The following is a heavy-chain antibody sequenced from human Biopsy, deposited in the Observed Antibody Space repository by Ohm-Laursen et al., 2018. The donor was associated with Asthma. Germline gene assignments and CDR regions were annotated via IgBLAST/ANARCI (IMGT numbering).Heavy chain of an antibody. D-gene: IGHD3-10*01. CDR2: ISVYNGNT. CDR3: ARAVDYSHYYGIDV. Sequence: EASVKVSCKTSGYTFNSAGTTWVRQAPGQGLEWMGWISVYNGNTKVAQKLQDRVTMITDTSTSTAHMELRSLRSDDTAVYFCARAVDYSHYYGIDVWGQGTTVTVS. CDR1: GYTFNSAG. V-gene: IGHV1-18*01. J-gene: IGHJ6*02.